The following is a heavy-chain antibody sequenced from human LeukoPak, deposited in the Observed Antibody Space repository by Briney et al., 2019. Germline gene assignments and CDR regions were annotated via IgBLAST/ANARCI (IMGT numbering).Heavy chain of an antibody. J-gene: IGHJ6*02. V-gene: IGHV1-69*04. CDR3: AAVYPVVVPAATDYYYGMDV. D-gene: IGHD2-2*01. CDR1: GDTFSSYA. CDR2: IIPNLGIA. Sequence: GASVKVSCKASGDTFSSYAISWVRQAPGQGLEWMGRIIPNLGIANYAQKFQERVTITRDMSTSTAYMELSSLRSEDTAVYYCAAVYPVVVPAATDYYYGMDVWGQGTTVTVSS.